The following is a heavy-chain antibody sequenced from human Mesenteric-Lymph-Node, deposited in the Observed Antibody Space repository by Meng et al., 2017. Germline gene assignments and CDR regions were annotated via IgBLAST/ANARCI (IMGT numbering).Heavy chain of an antibody. CDR3: ARDVGYGEYYFDY. Sequence: SVKVSCKASGGTLSSYAISWVRQAPGQGLEWMGGIIPIFGTANYAQKFQGRVTITADISTSTAYMDLSSLRSEDTAMYYCARDVGYGEYYFDYWGQGTLVTVSS. CDR1: GGTLSSYA. CDR2: IIPIFGTA. V-gene: IGHV1-69*06. D-gene: IGHD4-17*01. J-gene: IGHJ4*02.